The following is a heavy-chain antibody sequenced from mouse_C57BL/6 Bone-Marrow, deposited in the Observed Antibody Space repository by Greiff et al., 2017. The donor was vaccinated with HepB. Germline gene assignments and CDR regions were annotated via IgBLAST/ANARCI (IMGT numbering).Heavy chain of an antibody. CDR1: GFSLTSYG. J-gene: IGHJ3*01. D-gene: IGHD2-5*01. CDR2: IWGVGST. Sequence: LQESGPGLVAPSQSLSITCTVSGFSLTSYGVDWVRQSPGKGLEWLGVIWGVGSTNYNSALKSRLSISKDNSKSQVFLKMNSLQTDDTAMYYCASDRYSNLGAYWGQGTLVTVSA. V-gene: IGHV2-6*01. CDR3: ASDRYSNLGAY.